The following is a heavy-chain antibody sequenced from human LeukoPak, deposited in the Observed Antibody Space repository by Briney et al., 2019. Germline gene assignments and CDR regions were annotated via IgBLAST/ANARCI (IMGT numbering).Heavy chain of an antibody. J-gene: IGHJ4*02. D-gene: IGHD5-12*01. Sequence: GGSLRLSCAASGFTFSSYWMHWVRQAPGTGLMWVSRINSDGSITNYADSVKGRFTISRDNAKNTLYLQMNSLRAEDTAVYYCARVRATFSPHFDNWGQGTLVTVSS. V-gene: IGHV3-74*01. CDR3: ARVRATFSPHFDN. CDR1: GFTFSSYW. CDR2: INSDGSIT.